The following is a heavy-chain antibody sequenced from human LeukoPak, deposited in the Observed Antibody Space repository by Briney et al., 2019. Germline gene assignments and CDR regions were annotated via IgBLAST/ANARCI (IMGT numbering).Heavy chain of an antibody. D-gene: IGHD7-27*01. CDR1: GGSISSGGYS. Sequence: TSETLSLTCAVSGGSISSGGYSWSWIRQPPGKGLEWIGYIYHSGSTYYNPSLKSRVTISVDRSKNQFSLKLSSVTAAVTAVYYCARAPWGYYYGMDVWGQGTTVTVSS. CDR2: IYHSGST. V-gene: IGHV4-30-2*01. J-gene: IGHJ6*02. CDR3: ARAPWGYYYGMDV.